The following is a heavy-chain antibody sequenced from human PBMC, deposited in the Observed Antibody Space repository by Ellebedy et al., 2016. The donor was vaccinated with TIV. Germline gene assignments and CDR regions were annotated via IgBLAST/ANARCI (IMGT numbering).Heavy chain of an antibody. D-gene: IGHD6-19*01. V-gene: IGHV1-46*01. CDR3: AREGAVAGPNDAFDI. J-gene: IGHJ3*02. CDR2: INPSGGST. CDR1: GYTFTSYY. Sequence: ASVKVSCKASGYTFTSYYMHWVRQAPGQGLEWMGIINPSGGSTSYAQKFQGRVTMTRDTSTSTLYMELSSLRSEDTALYYCAREGAVAGPNDAFDIWGQGTMVTVSS.